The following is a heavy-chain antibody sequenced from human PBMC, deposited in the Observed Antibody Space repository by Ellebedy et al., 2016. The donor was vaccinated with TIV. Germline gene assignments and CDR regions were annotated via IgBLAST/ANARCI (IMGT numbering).Heavy chain of an antibody. CDR1: GGSISSYY. J-gene: IGHJ4*02. Sequence: SETLSLXXTVSGGSISSYYWSWIRQPPGKGLEWIGYIYYSGSTNYNPSLKSRVTISVDTSKNQFSLKLSSVTAADTAVYYCARDNLGYLDYWGQGTLVTVSS. CDR2: IYYSGST. D-gene: IGHD7-27*01. CDR3: ARDNLGYLDY. V-gene: IGHV4-59*01.